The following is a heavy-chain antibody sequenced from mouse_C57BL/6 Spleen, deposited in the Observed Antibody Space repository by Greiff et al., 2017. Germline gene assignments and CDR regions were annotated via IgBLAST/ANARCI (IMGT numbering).Heavy chain of an antibody. V-gene: IGHV1-64*01. CDR1: GYTFTSYW. D-gene: IGHD2-2*01. CDR3: ERHEGRGYGYGGAWFGY. J-gene: IGHJ3*01. CDR2: IHPNSGST. Sequence: QVQLQQPGAELVKPGASVKLSCKASGYTFTSYWMHWVKQRPGQGLEWIGVIHPNSGSTNYNEKFKDKATLTADTSSSTGYMESSRLTSEDSAVFIDERHEGRGYGYGGAWFGYWGQGTLLTVSA.